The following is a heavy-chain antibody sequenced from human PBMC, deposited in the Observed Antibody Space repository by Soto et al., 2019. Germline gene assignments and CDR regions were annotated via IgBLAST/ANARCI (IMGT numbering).Heavy chain of an antibody. CDR3: ARSSIEPRVFMYPFDS. D-gene: IGHD6-6*01. Sequence: SVTKPLTCTVAGDKIASSSRCWSLIRQPPGKGLECIANIYYDGNTYYNPSLKSRVAISLDTSKNQFSLRLNSVTAADTAVYYCARSSIEPRVFMYPFDSWGQGTLVTVSS. CDR1: GDKIASSSRC. CDR2: IYYDGNT. V-gene: IGHV4-39*01. J-gene: IGHJ4*02.